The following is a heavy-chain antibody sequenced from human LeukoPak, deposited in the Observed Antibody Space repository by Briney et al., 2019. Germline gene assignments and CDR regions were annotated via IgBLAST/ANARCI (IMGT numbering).Heavy chain of an antibody. D-gene: IGHD3-10*01. CDR3: ARPRLLYGSGPTLV. V-gene: IGHV4-4*07. Sequence: PSETLSLTCTVSGGSISSYYWSWIRQPAGKGLEWIGRIYTSGSTNYNPSLKSRVTMSVDTSKNQFSLKLSSVTAADTAVYYCARPRLLYGSGPTLVWGPGTLVTVSS. CDR2: IYTSGST. CDR1: GGSISSYY. J-gene: IGHJ4*02.